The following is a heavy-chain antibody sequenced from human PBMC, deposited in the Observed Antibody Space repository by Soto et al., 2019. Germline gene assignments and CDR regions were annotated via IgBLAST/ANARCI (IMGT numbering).Heavy chain of an antibody. Sequence: SETLSLTCTVSGGSISSYYWSWIRQPPGKGLEWIGYIYYSGSTNYNPSLKSRVTISVDTSKNQFSLKLSSVTAADTAVYYCARLGYYYDSSGYYTSRWGQGTLVTVSS. CDR1: GGSISSYY. D-gene: IGHD3-22*01. J-gene: IGHJ4*02. V-gene: IGHV4-59*01. CDR3: ARLGYYYDSSGYYTSR. CDR2: IYYSGST.